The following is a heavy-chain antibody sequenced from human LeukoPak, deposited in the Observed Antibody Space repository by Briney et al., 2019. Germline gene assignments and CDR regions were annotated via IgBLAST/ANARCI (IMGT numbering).Heavy chain of an antibody. CDR3: ARVQKEVPAAIRSNYYYYYYMDV. CDR1: GFTVSSNY. Sequence: PGGSLRLSCAASGFTVSSNYMSWVRQAPGKGLVWVSVIYSGGSTYYADSVKGRFTISRDNSKNTLYLQMNSLRAEDTAVYYCARVQKEVPAAIRSNYYYYYYMDVWGKGTTVTVSS. CDR2: IYSGGST. V-gene: IGHV3-53*01. J-gene: IGHJ6*03. D-gene: IGHD2-2*01.